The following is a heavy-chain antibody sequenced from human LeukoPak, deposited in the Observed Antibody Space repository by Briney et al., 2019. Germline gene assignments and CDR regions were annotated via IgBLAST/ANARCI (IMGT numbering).Heavy chain of an antibody. CDR2: IYHSGST. J-gene: IGHJ6*02. CDR1: GGSISSYY. D-gene: IGHD3-9*01. V-gene: IGHV4-59*12. Sequence: PSETLSLTCTVSGGSISSYYWSWIRQPPGKGLEWIGSIYHSGSTNYNPSLKSRVTISVDTSKNQFSLKLSSVTAADTAVYYCARDYDILTGSYGMDVWGQGTTVTVSS. CDR3: ARDYDILTGSYGMDV.